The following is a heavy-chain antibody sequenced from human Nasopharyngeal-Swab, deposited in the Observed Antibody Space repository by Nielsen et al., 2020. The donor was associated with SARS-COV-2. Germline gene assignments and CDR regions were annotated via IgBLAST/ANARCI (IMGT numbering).Heavy chain of an antibody. CDR3: ARGAGYSSGWNAFDI. J-gene: IGHJ3*02. D-gene: IGHD6-19*01. V-gene: IGHV1-8*01. CDR2: MNPNSGNT. Sequence: WVRQAPGQGLEWMGWMNPNSGNTGYAQKFQGRVTMTRNTSISTAYMELSSLRSEDTAVYYCARGAGYSSGWNAFDIWGQGTTVTVSS.